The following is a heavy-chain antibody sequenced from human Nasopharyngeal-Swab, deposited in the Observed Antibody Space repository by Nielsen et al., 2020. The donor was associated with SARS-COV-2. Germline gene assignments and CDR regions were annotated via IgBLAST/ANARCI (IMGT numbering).Heavy chain of an antibody. V-gene: IGHV4-39*01. D-gene: IGHD6-13*01. Sequence: WIRQPPGKGLEWIGCIYYSGSTYYHPSLKSRVTISVHTSKNQFSLKLSSVTAADTAVYYCARIIAAAGTVGYMDVWGKGTTVTVSS. J-gene: IGHJ6*03. CDR2: IYYSGST. CDR3: ARIIAAAGTVGYMDV.